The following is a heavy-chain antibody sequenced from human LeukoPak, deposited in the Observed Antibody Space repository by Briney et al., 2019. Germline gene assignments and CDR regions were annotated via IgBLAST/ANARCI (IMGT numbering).Heavy chain of an antibody. CDR1: GFTFSAYN. Sequence: GGSLRLSCAVSGFTFSAYNMHWVRQAPGKGRDWVAVVKDDGSYTSYAASVKGRFTISRDNSRNTVVLQMNSLSVDDTAIYYCARQSLAASGLDSWGQGMLVTVSS. D-gene: IGHD6-13*01. J-gene: IGHJ4*02. CDR2: VKDDGSYT. V-gene: IGHV3-30*04. CDR3: ARQSLAASGLDS.